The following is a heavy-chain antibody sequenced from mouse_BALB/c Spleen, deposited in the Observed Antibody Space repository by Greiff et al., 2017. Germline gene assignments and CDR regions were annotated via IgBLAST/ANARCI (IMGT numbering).Heavy chain of an antibody. J-gene: IGHJ2*01. Sequence: EVKLVESGGGLVKPGGSLKLSCAASGFTFSDYYMYWVRQTPEKRLEWVATISDGGSYTYYPDSVKGRFTISRDNAKNNLYLQMSSLKSEDTAMYYCAREDRTGTGNFDYWGQGTTLTVSS. CDR3: AREDRTGTGNFDY. D-gene: IGHD4-1*01. V-gene: IGHV5-4*02. CDR1: GFTFSDYY. CDR2: ISDGGSYT.